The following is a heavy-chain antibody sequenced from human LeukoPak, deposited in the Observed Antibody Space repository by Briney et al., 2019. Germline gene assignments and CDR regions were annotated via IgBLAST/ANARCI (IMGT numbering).Heavy chain of an antibody. J-gene: IGHJ6*04. CDR3: AELGITMIGGV. D-gene: IGHD3-10*02. CDR2: ISGSSGST. CDR1: GFTFSRYG. Sequence: TGGSLRLSCAASGFTFSRYGMSWVRQAPGKGLKWVSSISGSSGSTLYADSVKGRFTISRDNSKNTLYLQMNSLRAEDTAVYYCAELGITMIGGVWGKGTTVTISS. V-gene: IGHV3-23*01.